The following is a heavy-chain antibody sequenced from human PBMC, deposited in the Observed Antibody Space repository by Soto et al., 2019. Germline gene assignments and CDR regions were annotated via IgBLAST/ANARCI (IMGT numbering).Heavy chain of an antibody. Sequence: PEGSLRLSCAASGFTFSGSAMHWVRQASGKGLEWVGRIRSKANSYATAYAASVKGRFTISRDDSKNTAYLQMNSLKTEDTAVYYCTPVPAPLGYYMDVWGKGTTVTVSS. D-gene: IGHD2-2*01. J-gene: IGHJ6*03. CDR2: IRSKANSYAT. CDR3: TPVPAPLGYYMDV. V-gene: IGHV3-73*01. CDR1: GFTFSGSA.